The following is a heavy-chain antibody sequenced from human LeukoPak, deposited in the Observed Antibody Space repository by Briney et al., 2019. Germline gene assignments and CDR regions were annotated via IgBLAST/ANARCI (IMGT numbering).Heavy chain of an antibody. CDR1: GGSFSGYY. D-gene: IGHD3-10*01. J-gene: IGHJ4*02. Sequence: SETLSLTCAVYGGSFSGYYWSWIRQPPGKGLEWIGEINHSGSTNYNPSLKSRVTISVDTSKNQFSLKLSSVTAADTAVYYCARGQGYYYGSGIENFDYWGQGTLVTVSS. CDR2: INHSGST. CDR3: ARGQGYYYGSGIENFDY. V-gene: IGHV4-34*01.